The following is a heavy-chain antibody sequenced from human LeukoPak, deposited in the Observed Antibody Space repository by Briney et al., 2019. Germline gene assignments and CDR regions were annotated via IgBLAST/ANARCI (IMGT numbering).Heavy chain of an antibody. V-gene: IGHV4-59*08. CDR1: GGSISGTYY. CDR2: IYYTGTT. Sequence: SQTLSLTCTVSGGSISGTYYWSWIRQPPGKGLEWIGYIYYTGTTDSNPSLKSRVTISLDTSKNQFSLNLSSVTAADTAVYYCARRWVYDKRAFDAWGQGTMVTVSS. CDR3: ARRWVYDKRAFDA. J-gene: IGHJ3*01. D-gene: IGHD3-16*01.